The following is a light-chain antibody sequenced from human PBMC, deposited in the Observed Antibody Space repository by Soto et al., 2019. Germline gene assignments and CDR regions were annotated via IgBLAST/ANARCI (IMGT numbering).Light chain of an antibody. V-gene: IGKV1-39*01. CDR2: AAT. CDR1: QSINNY. CDR3: QQSYNSPYA. Sequence: DIQLTQSPSSLSASLGDRVTITCRASQSINNYVNWYQQDEGKAPTLLIYAATSLQSGVPSRFSGSGSGTEFTLTISSLQPGDFATYYCQQSYNSPYAFGLGTKLEIK. J-gene: IGKJ2*01.